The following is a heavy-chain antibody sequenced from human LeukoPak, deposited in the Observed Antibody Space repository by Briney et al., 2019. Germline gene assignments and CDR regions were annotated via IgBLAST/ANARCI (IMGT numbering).Heavy chain of an antibody. D-gene: IGHD2-15*01. CDR3: ARVVRYCSGGSCYSAFGY. V-gene: IGHV4-38-2*02. J-gene: IGHJ4*02. Sequence: SETLSLTCTVSGYSISSGYYWGWIRQPPGKGLEWIGSIYHSGSTNYNPSLKSRVTISVDKSKNQFSLKLSSVTAADTAVYYCARVVRYCSGGSCYSAFGYWGQGTLVTVSS. CDR1: GYSISSGYY. CDR2: IYHSGST.